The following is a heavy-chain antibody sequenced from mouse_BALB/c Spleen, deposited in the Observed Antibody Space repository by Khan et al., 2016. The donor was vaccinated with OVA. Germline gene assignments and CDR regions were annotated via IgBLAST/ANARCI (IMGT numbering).Heavy chain of an antibody. CDR2: ISPNNDGS. V-gene: IGHV1S136*01. J-gene: IGHJ3*01. D-gene: IGHD1-1*01. CDR1: GYTFTSYV. Sequence: DVQLVESGPELVKPGASVKMSCKASGYTFTSYVMHWVKQKPGQGLEWIGYISPNNDGSKYNEKFRGKATLTSDKSSSTAYMEISSLTSEDSAFYYCLRSLYYYGSAYEGFAYWGQGTLVTVSA. CDR3: LRSLYYYGSAYEGFAY.